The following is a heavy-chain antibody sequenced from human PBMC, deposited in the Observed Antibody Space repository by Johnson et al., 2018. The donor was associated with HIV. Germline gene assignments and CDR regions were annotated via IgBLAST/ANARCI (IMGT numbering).Heavy chain of an antibody. CDR1: GFTFSSYG. V-gene: IGHV3-30*02. CDR2: IRYDGSNK. J-gene: IGHJ3*02. Sequence: QVQLVESGGGVVQPGGSLRLSCAASGFTFSSYGMHWVRQAPGKGLEWVAFIRYDGSNKYYADSVKGRFTISRDNSKNTLYLQMNSLRAEDTAVYYCARDQGVGAYCGGDCYSGAFDIWGQGTVVTVSS. D-gene: IGHD2-21*01. CDR3: ARDQGVGAYCGGDCYSGAFDI.